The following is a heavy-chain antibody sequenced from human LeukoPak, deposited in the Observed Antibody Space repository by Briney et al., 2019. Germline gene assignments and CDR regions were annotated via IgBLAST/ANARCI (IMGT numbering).Heavy chain of an antibody. V-gene: IGHV3-13*01. CDR1: GFTFSSYD. CDR3: AREIAVAGTWYFDL. CDR2: ISTAGET. D-gene: IGHD6-19*01. J-gene: IGHJ2*01. Sequence: GGSLRLSCAASGFTFSSYDMHWVRQATGKGLEWVSGISTAGETNYQGSVKGRFTISRENAKNSVYLQMNRLRAGGTAVYCAREIAVAGTWYFDLWGRGTLVTVSS.